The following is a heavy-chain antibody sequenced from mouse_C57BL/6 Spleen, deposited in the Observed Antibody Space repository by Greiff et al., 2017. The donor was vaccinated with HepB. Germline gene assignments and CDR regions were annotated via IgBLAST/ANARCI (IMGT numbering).Heavy chain of an antibody. D-gene: IGHD5-5*01. J-gene: IGHJ1*03. CDR1: GFTFSDYG. CDR2: ISSGSSTI. Sequence: EVQGVESGGGLVKPGGSLKLSCAASGFTFSDYGMHWVRQAPEKGLEWVAYISSGSSTIYYADKVKGRFTISRDNAKNTLFLQMTSLRSEDTAMYYCARGTVSVYLWYFDVWGTGTTVTVSS. V-gene: IGHV5-17*01. CDR3: ARGTVSVYLWYFDV.